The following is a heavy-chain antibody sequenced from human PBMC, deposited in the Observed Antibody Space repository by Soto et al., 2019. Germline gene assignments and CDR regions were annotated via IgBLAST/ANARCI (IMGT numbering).Heavy chain of an antibody. Sequence: QVQLVQSGAEVKKPGSSVKVSCKASGGTFSSYAISWVRQSPGQGLEWMGGIIPIFGTANYAQKFQGRVTITADESKSTAYMELSSLRSEDTAVYYCARLTPRYNGNDVEYYYYGMDVWGQGTTVTVSS. J-gene: IGHJ6*02. CDR3: ARLTPRYNGNDVEYYYYGMDV. CDR2: IIPIFGTA. CDR1: GGTFSSYA. D-gene: IGHD1-20*01. V-gene: IGHV1-69*12.